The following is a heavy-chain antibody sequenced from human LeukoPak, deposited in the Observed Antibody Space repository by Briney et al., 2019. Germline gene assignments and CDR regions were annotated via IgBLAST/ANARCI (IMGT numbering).Heavy chain of an antibody. Sequence: ASVKVSCKASGYTFTGYYMHWVRQAAGQGLEWMGWINPNSGGTNYAQKFQGRATMTRDTSISTAYMELSRLRSDDTAVYYCARGNVVVPAAIAGTNYYYGMDVWGQGTTVTVSS. J-gene: IGHJ6*02. V-gene: IGHV1-2*02. D-gene: IGHD2-2*02. CDR3: ARGNVVVPAAIAGTNYYYGMDV. CDR1: GYTFTGYY. CDR2: INPNSGGT.